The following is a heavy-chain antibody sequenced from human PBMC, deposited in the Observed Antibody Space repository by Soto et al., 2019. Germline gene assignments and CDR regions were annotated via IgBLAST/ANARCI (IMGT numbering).Heavy chain of an antibody. V-gene: IGHV1-2*02. J-gene: IGHJ4*02. Sequence: QVQLVQSGAEVKKSGSSVKVSCKASGYTFTGYYILWVRQAPGQGLEWMGEISPTSGGTKYAQKFQGRVTMTRDTSITTVHMDLSNLSPVDTAVYYCGKGRSGDVDVLYRGQGTLVTVYS. CDR2: ISPTSGGT. D-gene: IGHD1-26*01. CDR3: GKGRSGDVDVLY. CDR1: GYTFTGYY.